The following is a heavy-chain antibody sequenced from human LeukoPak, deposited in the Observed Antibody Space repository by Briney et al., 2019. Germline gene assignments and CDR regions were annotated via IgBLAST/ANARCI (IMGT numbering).Heavy chain of an antibody. CDR3: ARCSSTSCRGVLDY. CDR1: GGSFSGYY. J-gene: IGHJ4*02. D-gene: IGHD2-2*01. CDR2: IYYSGST. Sequence: SETLSLTCAVYGGSFSGYYWSWIRQPPGKGLEWIGYIYYSGSTNYNPSLKSRVTISVDTSKNQFSLKLSSVTAADTAVNYCARCSSTSCRGVLDYWGQGTLVTVSS. V-gene: IGHV4-59*08.